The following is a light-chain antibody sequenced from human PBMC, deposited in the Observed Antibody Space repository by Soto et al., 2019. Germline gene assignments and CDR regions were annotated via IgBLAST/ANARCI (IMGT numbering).Light chain of an antibody. CDR2: GAS. CDR1: QSVSSNY. V-gene: IGKV3-20*01. CDR3: QQYNNWPPWT. J-gene: IGKJ1*01. Sequence: ESVLTQSPGTLSLSPGERATLSCRASQSVSSNYLAWYQQKPGQAPRLLIYGASTRATGIPDRVSGSGSGTDFTLTISRLEPEDSAVYYCQQYNNWPPWTFGQGTKVDIK.